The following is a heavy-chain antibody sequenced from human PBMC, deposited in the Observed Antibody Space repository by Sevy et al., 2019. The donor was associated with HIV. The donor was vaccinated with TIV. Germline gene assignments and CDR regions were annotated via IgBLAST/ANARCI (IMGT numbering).Heavy chain of an antibody. D-gene: IGHD2-15*01. CDR2: IKSKTDGGTT. CDR1: GFTFSNAW. Sequence: GGSLRLSCAASGFTFSNAWMSWVRQAPGKGLEWVGPIKSKTDGGTTDYAAPVKGRFTISRDDSKNTLYLQMNSLKTEDTAVYYCTTDQAAAINYYFDYWGQGTLVTVSS. J-gene: IGHJ4*02. CDR3: TTDQAAAINYYFDY. V-gene: IGHV3-15*01.